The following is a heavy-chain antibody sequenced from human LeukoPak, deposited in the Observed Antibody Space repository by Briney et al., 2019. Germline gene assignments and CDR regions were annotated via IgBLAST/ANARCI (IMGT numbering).Heavy chain of an antibody. D-gene: IGHD3-9*01. J-gene: IGHJ4*02. CDR1: GYSISSGYY. V-gene: IGHV4-61*01. Sequence: TSETLSLTCTVSGYSISSGYYWGWIRQIPGKGLEWIGYIYYTGTTNYNPLFESRATISVDTSKNQFSLKLTSVTAADTAVYFCARGEDFERYYLAYWGQGTLVTVSS. CDR3: ARGEDFERYYLAY. CDR2: IYYTGTT.